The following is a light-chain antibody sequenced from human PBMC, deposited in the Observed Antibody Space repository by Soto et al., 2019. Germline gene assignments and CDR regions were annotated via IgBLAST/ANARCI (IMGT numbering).Light chain of an antibody. Sequence: QSALTQPPSASGSPGQSVAISCTGTASDIGGYSFVSWYQQHPGKAPKLLIYDVNKRPAGVPDRFSGSKSGNTASLTVSGLQAEGEAEYYCSAHGGTNPYVFGTGTKVTVL. CDR2: DVN. J-gene: IGLJ1*01. V-gene: IGLV2-8*01. CDR1: ASDIGGYSF. CDR3: SAHGGTNPYV.